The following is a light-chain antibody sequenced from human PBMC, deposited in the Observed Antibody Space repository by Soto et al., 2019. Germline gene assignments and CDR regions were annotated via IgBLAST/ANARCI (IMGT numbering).Light chain of an antibody. V-gene: IGKV3-20*01. CDR2: GAS. J-gene: IGKJ1*01. Sequence: DIVLTQSPGLLSLSPGERATLSCRASQSVSNDFLAWYPQKPGQAPRLLIYGASTRATDVPDRFSGSGSGADFTLSISRLEPEDFAVYYCQQYGSSPPRTFGQGTKVEMK. CDR3: QQYGSSPPRT. CDR1: QSVSNDF.